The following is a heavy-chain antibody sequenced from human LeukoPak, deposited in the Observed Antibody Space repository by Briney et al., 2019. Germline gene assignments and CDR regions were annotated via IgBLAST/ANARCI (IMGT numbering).Heavy chain of an antibody. CDR2: ISGSGGST. J-gene: IGHJ6*03. V-gene: IGHV3-23*01. Sequence: GGSLRLSCAASGFTFSNAWMSWVRQAPGKGLEWVSAISGSGGSTYYADSVKGRFTISRDNSKNTLYLQMNSLRAEDTAVYYCAKDHNYASGSSYLVGPHYYYMDVWGKGTTVTISS. D-gene: IGHD3-10*01. CDR1: GFTFSNAW. CDR3: AKDHNYASGSSYLVGPHYYYMDV.